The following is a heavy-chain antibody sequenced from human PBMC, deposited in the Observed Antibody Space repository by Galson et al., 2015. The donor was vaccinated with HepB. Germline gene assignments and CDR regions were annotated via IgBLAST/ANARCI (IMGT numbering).Heavy chain of an antibody. V-gene: IGHV4-39*01. J-gene: IGHJ4*02. D-gene: IGHD2-2*01. CDR3: ARTSYCSTTSCYFSGTYNFDN. CDR1: GGSISSDSYY. CDR2: IYHSGST. Sequence: ETLSLTCTVSGGSISSDSYYWGWIRQPPGKGLEWIGTIYHSGSTYYNPSPKSRVTISADTSKNQFSLKLSSVTAAETAMYYCARTSYCSTTSCYFSGTYNFDNWGQGTLVTVSS.